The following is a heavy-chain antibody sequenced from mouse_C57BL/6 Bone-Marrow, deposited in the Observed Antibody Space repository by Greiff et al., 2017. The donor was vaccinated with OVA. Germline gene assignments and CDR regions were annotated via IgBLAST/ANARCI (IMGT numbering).Heavy chain of an antibody. Sequence: DVQVVESGGDLVKPGGSLKLSCAASGFTFSSYGMSWVRQTPDKRLEWVATISSGGSYTYYPDSVKGRFTISRDNAKNTRYLQMSSLKSEDTAMYYCARHGNWDEAYWGKGTLVTVSA. D-gene: IGHD4-1*01. V-gene: IGHV5-6*01. CDR3: ARHGNWDEAY. CDR1: GFTFSSYG. J-gene: IGHJ3*01. CDR2: ISSGGSYT.